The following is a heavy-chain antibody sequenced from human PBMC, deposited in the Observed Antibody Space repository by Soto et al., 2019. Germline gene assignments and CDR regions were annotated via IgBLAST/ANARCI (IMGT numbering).Heavy chain of an antibody. CDR3: ERDSDYYGMDV. CDR2: IYYSGST. V-gene: IGHV4-59*01. J-gene: IGHJ6*02. CDR1: GGSISSYY. Sequence: PSETLSLTCTVSGGSISSYYWSWIRQPPGRGLEWIGYIYYSGSTNYNPSLKSRVTISVDTSKNQFSLKLSSVTAADTAVYYCERDSDYYGMDVWGQGTTVTVSS.